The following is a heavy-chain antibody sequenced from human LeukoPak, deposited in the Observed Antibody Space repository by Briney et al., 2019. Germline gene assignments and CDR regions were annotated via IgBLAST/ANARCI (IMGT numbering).Heavy chain of an antibody. J-gene: IGHJ4*02. CDR1: GFTFSSSA. Sequence: GGSLRLSCAASGFTFSSSAMSWVRQAPGKGLEWVSVISGSGSSTFYADSVKGRFTISRDNSKNTLYLQMNGLRVEDTAVYYCAKLGLRLRGSSDYWGQGTLVTVSS. CDR2: ISGSGSST. V-gene: IGHV3-23*01. D-gene: IGHD5-12*01. CDR3: AKLGLRLRGSSDY.